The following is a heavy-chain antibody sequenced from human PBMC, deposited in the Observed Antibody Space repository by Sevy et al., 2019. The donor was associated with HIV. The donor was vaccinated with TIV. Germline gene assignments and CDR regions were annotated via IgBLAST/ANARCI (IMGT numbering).Heavy chain of an antibody. Sequence: GGSLRLSCAASGFTFSSYAMNWFRQAPGKGLEWVSGISGRGGSTYYADSVKGRFTISRDNAKNTLFLQMNTLRAEDTAVYYCAKVIEDTGDYVSDYWGQGTLVTVSS. CDR2: ISGRGGST. V-gene: IGHV3-23*01. D-gene: IGHD4-17*01. J-gene: IGHJ4*02. CDR3: AKVIEDTGDYVSDY. CDR1: GFTFSSYA.